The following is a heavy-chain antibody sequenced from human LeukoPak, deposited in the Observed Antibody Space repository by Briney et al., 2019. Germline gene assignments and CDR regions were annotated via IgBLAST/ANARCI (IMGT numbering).Heavy chain of an antibody. CDR2: ISSSSSYI. D-gene: IGHD6-13*01. CDR3: ARDPGAAAELDY. Sequence: GGSLRLSCAASGFTFSSYSMNWVRQAPGKGLEWVSSISSSSSYIYYADSVKGRFTISRDNAKNSLYLQMNSLRAEDTAVYYCARDPGAAAELDYWGQGTLVTVS. J-gene: IGHJ4*02. V-gene: IGHV3-21*01. CDR1: GFTFSSYS.